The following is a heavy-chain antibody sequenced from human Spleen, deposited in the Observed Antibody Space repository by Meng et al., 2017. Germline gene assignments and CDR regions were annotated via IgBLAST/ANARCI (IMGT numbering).Heavy chain of an antibody. J-gene: IGHJ4*02. V-gene: IGHV1-2*06. CDR2: IDCNNGGA. D-gene: IGHD6-13*01. CDR1: GNTFTGFY. Sequence: VHMVECGGGVKQPWSLVRGSCKASGNTFTGFYIHWVRQARGQGLEWLGRIDCNNGGAVYAQKFQDRVTLTRDTSITTAYMDLSRLTSDDTAVYHCARDAGRAAGPRWGQGTLVTVSS. CDR3: ARDAGRAAGPR.